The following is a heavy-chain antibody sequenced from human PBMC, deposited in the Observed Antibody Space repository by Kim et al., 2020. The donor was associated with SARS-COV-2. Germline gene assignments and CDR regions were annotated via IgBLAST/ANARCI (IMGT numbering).Heavy chain of an antibody. CDR2: IYYSGST. D-gene: IGHD3-9*01. CDR3: AIPLLRYFDWYPPDEAFDI. CDR1: GGSISSSSYY. J-gene: IGHJ3*02. V-gene: IGHV4-39*01. Sequence: SETLSLTCTVSGGSISSSSYYWGWIRQPPGKGLEWIGSIYYSGSTYYNPSLKSRVTISVDTSKNQFSLKLSSVTAADTAVYYCAIPLLRYFDWYPPDEAFDIWGQETMVTVSS.